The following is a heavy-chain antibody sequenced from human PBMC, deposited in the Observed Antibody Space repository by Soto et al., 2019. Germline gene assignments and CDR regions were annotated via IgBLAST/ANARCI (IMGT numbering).Heavy chain of an antibody. J-gene: IGHJ6*02. CDR2: INPNSGGT. Sequence: VKVSCKASGYTFTGYYMHWVRQAPGQGLEWMGWINPNSGGTNYAQKFQGRVTMTRDTSISTAYMELSRLRSDDTAVYYCARDGESETDGGYYYGMDVRGQGTTVTVSS. D-gene: IGHD3-10*01. CDR3: ARDGESETDGGYYYGMDV. V-gene: IGHV1-2*02. CDR1: GYTFTGYY.